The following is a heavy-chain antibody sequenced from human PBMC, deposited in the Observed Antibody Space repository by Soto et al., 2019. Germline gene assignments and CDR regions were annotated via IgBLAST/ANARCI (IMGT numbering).Heavy chain of an antibody. J-gene: IGHJ6*03. V-gene: IGHV1-2*04. CDR2: INPNSGGT. CDR3: ARQVGHQNLFGVVIVNYYYYMDV. CDR1: GYTFTGYY. D-gene: IGHD3-3*01. Sequence: QVQLVQSGAEVKKPGASVKVSCKASGYTFTGYYMHWVRQAPGQGLEWMGWINPNSGGTNYAQKFQGWVTMTRDTSISTAYMELSRLRSDDTAVYYCARQVGHQNLFGVVIVNYYYYMDVWGKGTTVTVSS.